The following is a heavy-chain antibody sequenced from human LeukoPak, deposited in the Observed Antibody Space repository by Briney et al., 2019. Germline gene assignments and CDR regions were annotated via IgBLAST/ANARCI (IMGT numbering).Heavy chain of an antibody. CDR1: GGSISSYY. Sequence: SSETLSLTCTVSGGSISSYYWSWIRQPPGKGPEWIGYIYYSGSTKYNPSLKSRVTISVDASKTQFSLKLNSVTAADTAVYYCARGSRELYYFDYWGQGTLVTVSS. CDR3: ARGSRELYYFDY. V-gene: IGHV4-59*01. CDR2: IYYSGST. D-gene: IGHD1-7*01. J-gene: IGHJ4*02.